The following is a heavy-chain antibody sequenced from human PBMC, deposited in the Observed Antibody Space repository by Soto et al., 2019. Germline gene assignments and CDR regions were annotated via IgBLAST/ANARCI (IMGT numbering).Heavy chain of an antibody. CDR2: YDPEKGEI. CDR1: GVTLTKVY. CDR3: HIRYVYCSGDICEGHY. Sequence: QVQLVQSGAEVKKPGASVKVSCRVSGVTLTKVYIHWVRQAPGEGLEWMGGYDPEKGEIIYAQKFQGRVTTTEDTSTNTAYMELRSLRSEDTALYYCHIRYVYCSGDICEGHYWGQGTLVTVSS. J-gene: IGHJ4*02. V-gene: IGHV1-24*01. D-gene: IGHD2-15*01.